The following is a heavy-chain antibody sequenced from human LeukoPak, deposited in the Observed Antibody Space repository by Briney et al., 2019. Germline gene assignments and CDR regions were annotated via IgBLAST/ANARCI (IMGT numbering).Heavy chain of an antibody. CDR1: GGSISSSSYY. V-gene: IGHV4-39*07. D-gene: IGHD2-2*01. CDR3: AMTAGYCSSTSCLYAFDI. J-gene: IGHJ3*02. CDR2: IYYSGST. Sequence: PSETLSLTCTVSGGSISSSSYYWGWIRQPPGKGLEWIGSIYYSGSTYYNPSLKSRVTISVDTSKNQFSLKLSSVTAADTAVYYCAMTAGYCSSTSCLYAFDIWGQGTMVTVSS.